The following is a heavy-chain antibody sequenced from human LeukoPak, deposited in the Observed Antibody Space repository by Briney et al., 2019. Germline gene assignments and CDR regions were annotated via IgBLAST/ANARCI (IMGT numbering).Heavy chain of an antibody. CDR2: ISFDGTNK. CDR3: ARDRPNCSSTSCYRYYFMDV. V-gene: IGHV3-30-3*01. J-gene: IGHJ6*03. CDR1: GFSFSSYI. D-gene: IGHD2-2*02. Sequence: PGGSLRLSCAASGFSFSSYIMHWVRQAPGKGLEWVAVISFDGTNKIYADSVKGQFTISRDNSKNTLYLQMNSLRDEDTAVYYCARDRPNCSSTSCYRYYFMDVWGKGTTVTVSS.